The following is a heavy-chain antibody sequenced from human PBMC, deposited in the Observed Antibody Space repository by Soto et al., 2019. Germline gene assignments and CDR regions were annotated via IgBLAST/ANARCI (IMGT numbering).Heavy chain of an antibody. Sequence: VGSLRLSCAGYGFTFGDSYMSWIRQAPGKGLEWLSYISPGSRYPAYADSVKGRFTISRDNAKRSLYLQMMSLTAEDTAIYYCVRGGGGGRFDPWGQGTMGTVSS. CDR3: VRGGGGGRFDP. J-gene: IGHJ5*02. D-gene: IGHD2-15*01. CDR1: GFTFGDSY. V-gene: IGHV3-11*06. CDR2: ISPGSRYP.